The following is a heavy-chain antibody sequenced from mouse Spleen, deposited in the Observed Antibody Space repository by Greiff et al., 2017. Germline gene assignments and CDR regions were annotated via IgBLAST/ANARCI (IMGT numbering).Heavy chain of an antibody. CDR3: VYYGNYSYYYAMDY. CDR1: GYTFTSYW. Sequence: QVHVKQPGAELVKPGASVKMSCKASGYTFTSYWITWVKQRPGQGLEWIGDIYPGSGSTNYNEKFKSKATLTVDTSSSTAYMQLSSLTSEDSAVYYCVYYGNYSYYYAMDYWGQGTSVTVSS. CDR2: IYPGSGST. D-gene: IGHD2-1*01. V-gene: IGHV1-55*01. J-gene: IGHJ4*01.